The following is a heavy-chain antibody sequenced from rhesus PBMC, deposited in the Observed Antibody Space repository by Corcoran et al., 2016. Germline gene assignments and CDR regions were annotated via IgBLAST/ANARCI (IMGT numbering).Heavy chain of an antibody. CDR2: ITPSTGGP. Sequence: QVQLVQSGAEVKKPGSPVKVSCKATGYTCTDYYMHWVRQAPGQGLEWMGEITPSTGGPNFARNFQGRITMTSDTSTSSADMGLSSLRSEDTAVYSCRRGLDSWGQGVVVTVSS. CDR1: GYTCTDYY. V-gene: IGHV1-138*01. J-gene: IGHJ6*01. CDR3: RRGLDS.